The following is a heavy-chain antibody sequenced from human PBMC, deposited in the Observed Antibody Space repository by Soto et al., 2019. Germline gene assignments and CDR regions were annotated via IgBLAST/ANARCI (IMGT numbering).Heavy chain of an antibody. CDR3: AKDLSSSWSSTNRGMDV. CDR2: IYYSGST. Sequence: SETLSLTCTVSGGSISSSSYYWGWIRQPPGKGLEWIGSIYYSGSTYYNPSLKSRVTISVDTSKNQFSLKLSSVTAADTAVYYCAKDLSSSWSSTNRGMDVWGQGTTVTVSS. V-gene: IGHV4-39*02. D-gene: IGHD6-13*01. J-gene: IGHJ6*02. CDR1: GGSISSSSYY.